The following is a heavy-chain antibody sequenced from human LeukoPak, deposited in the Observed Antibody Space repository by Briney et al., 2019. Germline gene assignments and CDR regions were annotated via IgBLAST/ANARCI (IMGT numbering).Heavy chain of an antibody. CDR3: ARDISRMAGLYYFDA. Sequence: DSVKVSCKASGYTFSDYYMHWVRQAPGQGLEWMGWVHPRTGGTKSAQKFPGRVTMPLDTSITTAYMELRILTADDTAVYYCARDISRMAGLYYFDAWGQGTLVTVSS. J-gene: IGHJ4*02. V-gene: IGHV1-2*02. D-gene: IGHD3/OR15-3a*01. CDR2: VHPRTGGT. CDR1: GYTFSDYY.